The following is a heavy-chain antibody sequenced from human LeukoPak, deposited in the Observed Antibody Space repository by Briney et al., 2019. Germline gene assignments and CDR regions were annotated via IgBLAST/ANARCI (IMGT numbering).Heavy chain of an antibody. D-gene: IGHD2-2*01. J-gene: IGHJ4*02. CDR1: GYTFTSYG. V-gene: IGHV1-18*01. Sequence: ASVKVSCKASGYTFTSYGFSWVRQAPGQGLEWMGWINANNGNTNYAQKLQGRVTMTRDTSTSTAYMELSRLRFDDTAVYYCARRQGTTLSFDYWGQGTLVTVSS. CDR3: ARRQGTTLSFDY. CDR2: INANNGNT.